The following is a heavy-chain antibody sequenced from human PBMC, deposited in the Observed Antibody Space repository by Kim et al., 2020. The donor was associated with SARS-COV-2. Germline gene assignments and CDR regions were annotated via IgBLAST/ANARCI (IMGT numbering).Heavy chain of an antibody. CDR3: ARVEGYYYYYGMDV. Sequence: ASVKVSCKASGYTFTSYAMNWVRQAPGQVLEWMGWINTNTGNPTYAQGFTGRFVFSLDTLVSTAYLQISSLKAEDTAVYYCARVEGYYYYYGMDVWGQGTTVTVSS. CDR2: INTNTGNP. CDR1: GYTFTSYA. V-gene: IGHV7-4-1*02. J-gene: IGHJ6*02.